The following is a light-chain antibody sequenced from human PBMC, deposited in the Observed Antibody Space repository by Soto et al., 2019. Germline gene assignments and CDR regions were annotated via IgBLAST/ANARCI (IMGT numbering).Light chain of an antibody. CDR3: AAWDDSLNGWV. Sequence: QPVLTQPPSASGTPGQRVTISCSGSRSNIGSNAVNWYQQLPGTAPKLLIFHNNQRPSGVPDRFSGSKSGTSASLAISGLQSEDETDYYCAAWDDSLNGWVFGGGTKLTVL. J-gene: IGLJ3*02. CDR1: RSNIGSNA. V-gene: IGLV1-44*01. CDR2: HNN.